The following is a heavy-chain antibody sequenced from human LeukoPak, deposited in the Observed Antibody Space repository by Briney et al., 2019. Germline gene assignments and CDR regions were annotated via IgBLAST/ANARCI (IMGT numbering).Heavy chain of an antibody. Sequence: SETLSLTCTVSDDSISSGSYYWSWIRQPAGKGLEWIGRIYASGSTNYNPSLKSRVTISVDTSKNQFSLKLSSVTAADTAVYYCAAGVVRVYWGQGTLVTVSS. CDR3: AAGVVRVY. V-gene: IGHV4-61*02. D-gene: IGHD3-3*01. J-gene: IGHJ4*02. CDR1: DDSISSGSYY. CDR2: IYASGST.